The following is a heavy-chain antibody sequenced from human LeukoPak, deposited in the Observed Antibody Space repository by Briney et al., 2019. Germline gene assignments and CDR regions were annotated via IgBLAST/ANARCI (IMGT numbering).Heavy chain of an antibody. V-gene: IGHV1-2*02. CDR1: GYTFTGYY. J-gene: IGHJ5*02. Sequence: WASVKVSCKASGYTFTGYYMHWVRQAPGQGLEWMGWINPNSGGTNHAQKFQGRVTMTRDTSISTAYMELSRLRSDDTAVYYCARDLKQQLVPFDPWGQGTLVTVSS. CDR2: INPNSGGT. D-gene: IGHD6-13*01. CDR3: ARDLKQQLVPFDP.